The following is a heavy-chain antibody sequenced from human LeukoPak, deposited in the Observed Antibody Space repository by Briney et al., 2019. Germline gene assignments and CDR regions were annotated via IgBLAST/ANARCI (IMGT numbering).Heavy chain of an antibody. Sequence: GGSLRLSCAASGFTFSSYTMGWVRQAPGKGLEWVSGISANGRITYYGDSLKGRFNISRDNSKTTVYLQMHSLRVEDTAIYYCAKGGYSGYRPLTFFDSWGQGTLVSVSS. J-gene: IGHJ4*02. CDR3: AKGGYSGYRPLTFFDS. D-gene: IGHD5-12*01. CDR1: GFTFSSYT. V-gene: IGHV3-23*01. CDR2: ISANGRIT.